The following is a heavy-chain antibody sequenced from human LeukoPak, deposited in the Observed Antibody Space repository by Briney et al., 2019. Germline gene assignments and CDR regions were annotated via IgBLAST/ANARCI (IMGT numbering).Heavy chain of an antibody. Sequence: SSETLSLTCTVSGGSISTNTYYWGWIRQPPGKGLEWIGTIYYSGSTYYNPSLKSRVTISVDTSKNQFSLKLSSVTAADTAVYYCARSGSYYYFDYWGQGTLATVSS. J-gene: IGHJ4*02. CDR2: IYYSGST. V-gene: IGHV4-39*07. CDR3: ARSGSYYYFDY. CDR1: GGSISTNTYY. D-gene: IGHD1-26*01.